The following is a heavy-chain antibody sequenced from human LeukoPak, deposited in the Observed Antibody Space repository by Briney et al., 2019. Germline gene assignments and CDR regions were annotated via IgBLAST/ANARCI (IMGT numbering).Heavy chain of an antibody. Sequence: GGSLRLSCAASGFTFSSYAMHWVRQAPGKGLEWVAVISYDGSKKYYADSVKGRFTISRDNSKNTLYLQMNSLRAEDTAVYYCARVMAVAGTLVDYWGQGTLVTVSS. J-gene: IGHJ4*02. D-gene: IGHD6-19*01. CDR2: ISYDGSKK. V-gene: IGHV3-30-3*01. CDR3: ARVMAVAGTLVDY. CDR1: GFTFSSYA.